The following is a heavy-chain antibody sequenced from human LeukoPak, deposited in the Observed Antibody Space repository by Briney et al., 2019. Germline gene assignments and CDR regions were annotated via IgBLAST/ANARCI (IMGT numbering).Heavy chain of an antibody. D-gene: IGHD5-18*01. CDR1: GYTFTSYG. CDR3: ARDRVGYSYGSTGFDY. Sequence: ASVKVSCKASGYTFTSYGISWVRQAPGQGLEWMGGIIPIFGTANYAQKFQGRVTITADESTSTAYMELSSLRSEDTAVYYCARDRVGYSYGSTGFDYWGQGTLVTVSS. V-gene: IGHV1-69*13. J-gene: IGHJ4*02. CDR2: IIPIFGTA.